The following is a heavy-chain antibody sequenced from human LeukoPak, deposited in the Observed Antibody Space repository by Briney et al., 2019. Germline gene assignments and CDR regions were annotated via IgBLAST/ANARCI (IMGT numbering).Heavy chain of an antibody. CDR3: AKEEQRYCGGDCYPDY. Sequence: GGSLRLSCAASGFTFSSYGMHWVRQAPGKGLEWVAVISYDGSNKYYADSVKGRFTISRDNSKNTLYLQMNSLRAEDTAVYYCAKEEQRYCGGDCYPDYWGQGTLVTVSS. D-gene: IGHD2-21*01. V-gene: IGHV3-30*18. CDR1: GFTFSSYG. J-gene: IGHJ4*02. CDR2: ISYDGSNK.